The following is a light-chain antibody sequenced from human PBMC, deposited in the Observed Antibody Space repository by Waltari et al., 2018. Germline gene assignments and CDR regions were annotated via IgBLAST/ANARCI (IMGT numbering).Light chain of an antibody. Sequence: QSALIQPASVSGSPGPSITMSCTETNSAVGRYNLVPWYQQHPGKAPKLIIYEANKRPSGISFRFSGSKSANTASLTISGLQAEDEADYYCSSYAGSTSPRVFGGGTKLTVL. J-gene: IGLJ3*02. V-gene: IGLV2-23*01. CDR2: EAN. CDR3: SSYAGSTSPRV. CDR1: NSAVGRYNL.